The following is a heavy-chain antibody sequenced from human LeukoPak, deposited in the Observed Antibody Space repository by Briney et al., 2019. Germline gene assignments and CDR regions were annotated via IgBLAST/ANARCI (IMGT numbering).Heavy chain of an antibody. CDR1: GFTFSSYW. V-gene: IGHV3-7*01. Sequence: GRSLRPSCAASGFTFSSYWMSWVRQAPGKGLEWVANIKQDGSEKYYVDSVKGRFTITRDNAKNSLYLQMNSLRAEDTAVYYCAREPNGDYGSGSYSDYWGQGTLVTVSS. CDR2: IKQDGSEK. J-gene: IGHJ4*02. CDR3: AREPNGDYGSGSYSDY. D-gene: IGHD3-10*01.